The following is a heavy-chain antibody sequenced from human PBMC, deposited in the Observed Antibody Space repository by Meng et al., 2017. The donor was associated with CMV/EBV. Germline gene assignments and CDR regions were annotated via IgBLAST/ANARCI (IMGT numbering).Heavy chain of an antibody. CDR1: GFAVSGNY. CDR2: IYSGDST. CDR3: AKQITITNYYYYYAMDV. Sequence: GESLKISCAASGFAVSGNYMSWVRQAPGKGLQWVSVIYSGDSTYYADSVKGRFTISRDNSKNTLYLQMNSLRAEDTAVYYCAKQITITNYYYYYAMDVWGQGTTVTVSS. J-gene: IGHJ6*02. V-gene: IGHV3-53*01. D-gene: IGHD5-24*01.